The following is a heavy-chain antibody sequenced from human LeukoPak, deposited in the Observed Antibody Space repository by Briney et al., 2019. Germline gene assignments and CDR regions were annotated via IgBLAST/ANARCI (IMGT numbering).Heavy chain of an antibody. V-gene: IGHV3-23*01. J-gene: IGHJ4*02. CDR3: ASHVSYCSGGSCYSSGYYFDY. Sequence: GGSLRLSCAASGFTFSSYAMSWVRQAPGKGLEWVSAISGSGGSTYYADSVKGRFTISRDNSKNTLYLQMNNLRAEDTAVYYCASHVSYCSGGSCYSSGYYFDYWGQGTLVTVSS. D-gene: IGHD2-15*01. CDR2: ISGSGGST. CDR1: GFTFSSYA.